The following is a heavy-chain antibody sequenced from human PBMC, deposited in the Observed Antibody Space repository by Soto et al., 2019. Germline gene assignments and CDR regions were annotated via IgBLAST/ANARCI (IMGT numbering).Heavy chain of an antibody. CDR2: ISSSSSYI. CDR1: GFTFSSYS. D-gene: IGHD6-6*01. CDR3: AREDSSSSEQADY. V-gene: IGHV3-21*01. J-gene: IGHJ4*02. Sequence: GGSLRLSCAASGFTFSSYSMNWVRQAPGKGLEWVSSISSSSSYIYYADSVKGRFTISRDNAKNSLYLQMNSLRAEDTAVYYCAREDSSSSEQADYWGQGTLVTVYS.